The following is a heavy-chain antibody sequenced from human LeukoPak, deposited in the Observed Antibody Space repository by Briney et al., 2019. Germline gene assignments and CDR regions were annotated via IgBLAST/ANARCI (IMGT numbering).Heavy chain of an antibody. J-gene: IGHJ3*02. CDR1: GGSISSSNW. CDR2: IYHSGST. CDR3: ARDRNYYDSSGYSDAFDI. Sequence: IPSGTLSLTCAVSGGSISSSNWWSWVRQPPGKGLEWIGEIYHSGSTNYNPSLKSRVTISVDKSKNQFSLKLSSVTAADTAVYYCARDRNYYDSSGYSDAFDIWGQGTMVTVSS. D-gene: IGHD3-22*01. V-gene: IGHV4-4*02.